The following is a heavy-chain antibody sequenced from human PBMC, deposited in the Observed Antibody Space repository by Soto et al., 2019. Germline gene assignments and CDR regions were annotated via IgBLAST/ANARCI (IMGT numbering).Heavy chain of an antibody. CDR1: GGSVSTNGGA. CDR3: ARGRDSAFDI. J-gene: IGHJ3*02. CDR2: AYYMSRWSN. V-gene: IGHV6-1*01. Sequence: SQTLSLTCVVSGGSVSTNGGAWNWIRQSPLRGLEWLGRAYYMSRWSNDYAASVRSRIAINSDTSRNQFSLQLNYVTPEDTGIYYCARGRDSAFDIWGQGTVVTVSS.